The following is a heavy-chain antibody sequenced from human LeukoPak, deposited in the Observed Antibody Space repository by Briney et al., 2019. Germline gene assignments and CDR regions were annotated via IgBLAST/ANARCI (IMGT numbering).Heavy chain of an antibody. Sequence: PSETLSLTCTVSGGSISSHYWSWIWQPPGKGLEWIGYIFYSGTTKYNPSLKSRVTISVDTSKNQFSLNLTSVTAADTAVYYCAANLVAVFHYWGQGTLVTVSS. V-gene: IGHV4-59*11. J-gene: IGHJ4*02. CDR2: IFYSGTT. D-gene: IGHD1-7*01. CDR3: AANLVAVFHY. CDR1: GGSISSHY.